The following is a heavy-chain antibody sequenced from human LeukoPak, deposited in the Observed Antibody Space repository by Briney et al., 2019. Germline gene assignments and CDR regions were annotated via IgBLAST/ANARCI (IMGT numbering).Heavy chain of an antibody. Sequence: GGSLRLSCAASGFTFSSYAMYWVRQAPGKGLEYVSAISSNGGSTYYANSVKGRFTISRDNSKNTLYLQMGSQRPEDMAVYYCARVRGYFYYMDVWGKGTTVTVSS. CDR3: ARVRGYFYYMDV. J-gene: IGHJ6*03. CDR1: GFTFSSYA. V-gene: IGHV3-64*01. CDR2: ISSNGGST.